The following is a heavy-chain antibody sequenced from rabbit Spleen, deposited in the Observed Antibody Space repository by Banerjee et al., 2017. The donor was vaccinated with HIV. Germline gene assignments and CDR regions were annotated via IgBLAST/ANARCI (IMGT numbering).Heavy chain of an antibody. CDR1: GFTLSSYY. CDR2: IDPVFGIT. D-gene: IGHD8-1*01. CDR3: ARDGTGGSYFAL. J-gene: IGHJ4*01. Sequence: QVEESAGGLVQPGGSLKLSCKASGFTLSSYYMNWVRQAPGKGLEWIGYIDPVFGITYYANWVNGQFSISRENAQNTVFLQMTSLTAADTATYFCARDGTGGSYFALWGPGTLVTVS. V-gene: IGHV1S7*01.